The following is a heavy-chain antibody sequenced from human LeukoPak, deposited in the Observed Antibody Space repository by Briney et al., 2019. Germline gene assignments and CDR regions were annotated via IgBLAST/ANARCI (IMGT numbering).Heavy chain of an antibody. V-gene: IGHV4-59*01. D-gene: IGHD3-16*02. J-gene: IGHJ4*02. CDR2: IYYSGST. CDR1: GVSISSYY. CDR3: ARGSRSYYFDY. Sequence: PSETLSLTCTVSGVSISSYYWSWIRQPPGKGLEWIGYIYYSGSTNYKPSLKSRITISVDTSKNQFSLKLSSVTAADTAVYYCARGSRSYYFDYWGQGALVTVSS.